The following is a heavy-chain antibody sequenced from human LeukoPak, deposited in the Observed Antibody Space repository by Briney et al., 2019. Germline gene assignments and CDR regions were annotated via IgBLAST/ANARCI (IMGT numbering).Heavy chain of an antibody. J-gene: IGHJ4*02. V-gene: IGHV1-18*01. CDR2: ISAYNGNT. Sequence: ASVKVSCKASGYTFTSYGISWVRQAPGQGLEWMGWISAYNGNTNYAQKRQGRVTMTTDTSTSTDYMELESLRSDDTAVYYCARDAGQQLNYFDYWGQGTLVTVSS. CDR1: GYTFTSYG. CDR3: ARDAGQQLNYFDY. D-gene: IGHD6-13*01.